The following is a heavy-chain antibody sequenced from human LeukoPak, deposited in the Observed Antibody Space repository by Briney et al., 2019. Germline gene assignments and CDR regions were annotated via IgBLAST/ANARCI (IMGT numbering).Heavy chain of an antibody. D-gene: IGHD6-19*01. V-gene: IGHV3-74*01. CDR1: GFTFNNYW. CDR3: ARRAVAGSLDY. CDR2: ISTDGRST. J-gene: IGHJ4*02. Sequence: PGGSLRLSCAASGFTFNNYWMHWVRRAPGKGLVWVSRISTDGRSTSYADSVEGRFTISRDNAKNTLYLQMTSLRAEDTAVYYCARRAVAGSLDYWGQGSLVTVSS.